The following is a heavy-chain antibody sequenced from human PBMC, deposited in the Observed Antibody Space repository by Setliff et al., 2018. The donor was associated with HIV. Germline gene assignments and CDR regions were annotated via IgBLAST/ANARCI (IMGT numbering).Heavy chain of an antibody. J-gene: IGHJ5*02. CDR1: GDSIVFDDSTRSYH. Sequence: SETLSLTCRLSGDSIVFDDSTRSYHCSWIRQPPGKGLEWIGSIYYSGSTNYNPSLKSRVTISVDTSKNQFSLKLSSVTAADTAVYYCARGGLNGDQNWFDPWGQGTLVTVSS. CDR2: IYYSGST. CDR3: ARGGLNGDQNWFDP. D-gene: IGHD2-21*02. V-gene: IGHV4-61*01.